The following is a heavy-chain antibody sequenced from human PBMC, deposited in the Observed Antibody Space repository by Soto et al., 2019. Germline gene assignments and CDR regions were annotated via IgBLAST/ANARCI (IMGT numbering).Heavy chain of an antibody. Sequence: SETLSLTCTVSGGSISSYYWSWIRQPPGKGLEWIGYIYYSGSTNYNPSLKSRVTISVDTSKNQFSLKLSSVTAADTAVYYCARAPKGLVAPTDYWGQGTLVTVS. D-gene: IGHD5-12*01. CDR2: IYYSGST. CDR3: ARAPKGLVAPTDY. J-gene: IGHJ4*02. CDR1: GGSISSYY. V-gene: IGHV4-59*01.